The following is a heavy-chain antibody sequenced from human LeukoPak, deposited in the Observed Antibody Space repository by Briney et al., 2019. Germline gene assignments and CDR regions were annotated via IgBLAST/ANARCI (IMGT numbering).Heavy chain of an antibody. D-gene: IGHD6-13*01. CDR1: GFIFTSYW. V-gene: IGHV3-7*01. J-gene: IGHJ2*01. Sequence: GGSLRLSCAASGFIFTSYWMSWVRQAPGKGLEWVANINEDGSEKYYVDSVKGRFTISRDNVKNSLYLQMNSLRAEDTAVYYCAKDQRSSSWYVWYFDLWGRGTLATVSS. CDR3: AKDQRSSSWYVWYFDL. CDR2: INEDGSEK.